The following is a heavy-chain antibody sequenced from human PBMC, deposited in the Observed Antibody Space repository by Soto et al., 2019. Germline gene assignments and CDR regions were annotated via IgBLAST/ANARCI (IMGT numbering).Heavy chain of an antibody. CDR2: ISDSGDNT. J-gene: IGHJ6*02. CDR3: AKDPDTFQYSSGWSPYMDV. CDR1: GFTFSNYA. V-gene: IGHV3-23*01. D-gene: IGHD6-19*01. Sequence: PGGSLRLSCAASGFTFSNYAMNWVRQAPGKGLEWVSGISDSGDNTFYADSVRGRFTVPRDNSKNTLYLQMDSLRAEDTAVFYCAKDPDTFQYSSGWSPYMDVWSQGTTVTVSS.